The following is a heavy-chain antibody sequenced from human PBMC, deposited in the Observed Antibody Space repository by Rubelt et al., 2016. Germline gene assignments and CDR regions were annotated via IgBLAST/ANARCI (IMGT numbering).Heavy chain of an antibody. J-gene: IGHJ4*02. Sequence: QVQLQESAPGLVKPSQTLSLTRTVSGGSISSGGYYWTWIRQHPGKGLEWIGYIYYSGSTYYNPSLQRRVTISVETSTNQFSLKVYSVTAADTAVDYCARTYRYDADYWGQGTLVTVSS. CDR3: ARTYRYDADY. CDR2: IYYSGST. CDR1: GGSISSGGYY. V-gene: IGHV4-31*03. D-gene: IGHD1-26*01.